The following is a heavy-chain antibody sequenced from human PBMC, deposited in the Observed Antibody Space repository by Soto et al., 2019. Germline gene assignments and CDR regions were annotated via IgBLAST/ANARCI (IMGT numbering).Heavy chain of an antibody. CDR2: INPNSGGT. D-gene: IGHD6-6*01. CDR1: GYTFTGYY. Sequence: GASVKVSCKASGYTFTGYYMHWVRQAPGQGLEWMGWINPNSGGTNYAQKFQGRVTMTRDTSISTAYMELSRLRSDDTAVYYCARSLEAARHNWFDPWGQGTLVTVSS. CDR3: ARSLEAARHNWFDP. J-gene: IGHJ5*02. V-gene: IGHV1-2*02.